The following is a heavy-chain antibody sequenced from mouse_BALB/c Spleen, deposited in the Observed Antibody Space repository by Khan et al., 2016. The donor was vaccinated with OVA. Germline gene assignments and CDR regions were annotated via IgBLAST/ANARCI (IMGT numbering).Heavy chain of an antibody. J-gene: IGHJ3*01. CDR3: ARGYEFFPY. D-gene: IGHD2-12*01. V-gene: IGHV1-26*01. CDR1: GYSLSLYY. Sequence: VRLQQSGPDLVKPGASVKISCKASGYSLSLYYMTWVKQSHGKSPEWIGRVNPNNGDATYNQKFKGKAILTVDKSSSTAYMELRSLTSEDSAVFYCARGYEFFPYWGQGTLVTVSA. CDR2: VNPNNGDA.